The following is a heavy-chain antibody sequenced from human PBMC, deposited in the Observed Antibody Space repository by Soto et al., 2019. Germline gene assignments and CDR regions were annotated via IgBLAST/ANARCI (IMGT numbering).Heavy chain of an antibody. CDR2: ISPYNGNT. Sequence: QVQLVQSGAEVKKPGASVKVSCKASGYTFTSYGISWVRQAPGQGLEWMGWISPYNGNTNYAQKLQGRVTMTTDTSTSTAYMELRSLRSDDTAVYYCARSGSSGWTVDYYYYYGMDVWGQGTTVTVSS. D-gene: IGHD6-19*01. CDR1: GYTFTSYG. CDR3: ARSGSSGWTVDYYYYYGMDV. V-gene: IGHV1-18*01. J-gene: IGHJ6*02.